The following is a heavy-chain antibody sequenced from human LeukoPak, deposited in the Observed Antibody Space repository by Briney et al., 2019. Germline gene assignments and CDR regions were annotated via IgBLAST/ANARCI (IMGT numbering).Heavy chain of an antibody. CDR1: GYTFTGYY. D-gene: IGHD2-21*02. J-gene: IGHJ5*02. Sequence: GASVKVSCKASGYTFTGYYMHWVRQAPGQGLEWMGWINPNSGGTNYAQKFQGRVTMNRDTSISTAYMELSRLRSDDTAVYYCARGEHCGGDCYQPDINWFDPWGQGTLVTVSS. CDR2: INPNSGGT. V-gene: IGHV1-2*02. CDR3: ARGEHCGGDCYQPDINWFDP.